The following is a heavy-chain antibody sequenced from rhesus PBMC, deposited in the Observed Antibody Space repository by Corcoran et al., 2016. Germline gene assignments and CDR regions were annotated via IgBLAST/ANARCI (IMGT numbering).Heavy chain of an antibody. Sequence: QLQLQESGPGLVKPSETLSVTCAVSGGSISSSYWSWIRQAPGKGLEWIGYIYGSGSSTNYNPSLKSRVTPSVDTSKNQLSLKLSSVTAADTAVYYCASGGRRGFDYWGQGVLVTVSS. CDR1: GGSISSSY. V-gene: IGHV4-169*02. CDR2: IYGSGSST. J-gene: IGHJ4*01. CDR3: ASGGRRGFDY. D-gene: IGHD1-14*01.